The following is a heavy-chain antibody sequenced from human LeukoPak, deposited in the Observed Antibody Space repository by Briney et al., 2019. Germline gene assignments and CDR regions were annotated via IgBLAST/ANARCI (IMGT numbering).Heavy chain of an antibody. J-gene: IGHJ4*02. D-gene: IGHD1-7*01. CDR2: ISGSGGSA. CDR3: AKDLELLNY. V-gene: IGHV3-23*01. CDR1: GYTFSSYA. Sequence: SCKASGYTFSSYAMSWVRQAPGKGLEWVSAISGSGGSAYYADSVKGRFTISRDNSKNTLYLQMNSLRAEDTAVYYCAKDLELLNYWGQGTLVTVSS.